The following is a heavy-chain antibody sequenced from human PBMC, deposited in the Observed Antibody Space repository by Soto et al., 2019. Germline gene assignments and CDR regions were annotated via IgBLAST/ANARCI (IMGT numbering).Heavy chain of an antibody. CDR3: ARRRRYYDILTGHLTTYYGMDV. CDR1: GFTFSSYG. D-gene: IGHD3-9*01. Sequence: PGGSLRLSCAASGFTFSSYGMHWVRQSPGKGLEWVAVIWYDGSNKYYADSVKGRFTISRDNSKNTLYLQMNSLRAEDTAVYYCARRRRYYDILTGHLTTYYGMDVWGQGTTVTVSS. V-gene: IGHV3-33*01. CDR2: IWYDGSNK. J-gene: IGHJ6*02.